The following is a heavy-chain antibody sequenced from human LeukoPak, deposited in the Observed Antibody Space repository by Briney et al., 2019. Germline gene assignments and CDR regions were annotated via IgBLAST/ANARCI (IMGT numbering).Heavy chain of an antibody. CDR1: GYSISSGYY. Sequence: PSETLSLTCTVSGYSISSGYYWGWIRQPPGKGLEWIGSIYHSGSTYYNPSLKSRVTISVDTSKNQFSLKLSSVTAADTAVYYCARGYSSGWYAHYMDVWGKGTTVTVSS. D-gene: IGHD6-19*01. V-gene: IGHV4-38-2*02. CDR3: ARGYSSGWYAHYMDV. CDR2: IYHSGST. J-gene: IGHJ6*03.